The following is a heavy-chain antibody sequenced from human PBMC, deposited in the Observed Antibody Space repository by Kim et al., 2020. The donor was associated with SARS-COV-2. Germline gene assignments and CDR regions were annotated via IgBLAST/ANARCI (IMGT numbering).Heavy chain of an antibody. Sequence: GGSLRLSCEVSGFNFNEYSMNWVRQAPGKGLEWVSFISSLGSDIYYADSVKGRFTVSRDSAKNSLYLQMNNLRAEDTAVYYCARDLAYGDFHYYFDYWGQGTLVTVSS. CDR2: ISSLGSDI. V-gene: IGHV3-21*01. CDR1: GFNFNEYS. CDR3: ARDLAYGDFHYYFDY. J-gene: IGHJ4*02. D-gene: IGHD4-17*01.